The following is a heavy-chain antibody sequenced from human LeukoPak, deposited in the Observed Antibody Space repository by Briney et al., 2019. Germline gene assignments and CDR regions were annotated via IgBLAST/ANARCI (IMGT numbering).Heavy chain of an antibody. V-gene: IGHV1-69*06. D-gene: IGHD2-2*01. Sequence: VASVKLSCKASGGTFGSYAMSWVRQAPGQGLEWIGRVIPICGTANYAQKFQGRVTITADKSTGTAYMELSSLRSEDTAVYYCARGVVVPDAMYHDAFDIWGQGTMVTVSS. CDR3: ARGVVVPDAMYHDAFDI. J-gene: IGHJ3*02. CDR1: GGTFGSYA. CDR2: VIPICGTA.